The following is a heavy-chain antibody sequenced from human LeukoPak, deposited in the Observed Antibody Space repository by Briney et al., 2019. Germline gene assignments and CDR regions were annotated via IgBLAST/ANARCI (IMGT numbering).Heavy chain of an antibody. CDR2: ISGSGSTI. CDR3: AREGWFGELEY. D-gene: IGHD3-10*01. V-gene: IGHV3-48*03. J-gene: IGHJ4*02. CDR1: GFTFSSYE. Sequence: GGSLRLSCAASGFTFSSYEMNWVRQAPGKGLEWVSYISGSGSTIYYADSVKGGFTISRNNAKNSLYLQMNRLRAEDTAVYYCAREGWFGELEYWGQGTLLTVSS.